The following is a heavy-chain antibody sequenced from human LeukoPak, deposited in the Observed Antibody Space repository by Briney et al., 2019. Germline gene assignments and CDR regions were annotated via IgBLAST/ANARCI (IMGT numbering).Heavy chain of an antibody. CDR3: ARDGRYNLNYADY. CDR1: GYTFTTYG. V-gene: IGHV1-18*01. D-gene: IGHD1-20*01. J-gene: IGHJ4*02. CDR2: ISGYNGNR. Sequence: GASVKVSCKASGYTFTTYGISWVRQAPGQGLEWMGWISGYNGNRNNAQKLQGRVTMTTDTSTSTAYMELRSLRSDDTAVYYCARDGRYNLNYADYWGQGTLVTVSS.